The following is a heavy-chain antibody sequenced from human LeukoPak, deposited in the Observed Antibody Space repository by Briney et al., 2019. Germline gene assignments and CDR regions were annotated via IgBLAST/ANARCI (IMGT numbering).Heavy chain of an antibody. CDR1: GGSISSYY. CDR3: ARNRGYSGYEYEFDY. Sequence: SETLSLTCTVSGGSISSYYWSWIRQPPGKGLEWIGEIYHSGSTNYNPSLKSRVTISVDKSKNQFSLKLSSVTAADTAVYYCARNRGYSGYEYEFDYWGQGTLVTVSS. D-gene: IGHD5-12*01. CDR2: IYHSGST. J-gene: IGHJ4*02. V-gene: IGHV4-59*12.